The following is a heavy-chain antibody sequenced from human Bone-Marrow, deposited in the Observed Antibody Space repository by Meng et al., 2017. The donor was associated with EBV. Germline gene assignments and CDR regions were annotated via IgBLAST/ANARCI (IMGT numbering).Heavy chain of an antibody. CDR1: GGSISSSNW. J-gene: IGHJ4*02. V-gene: IGHV4-4*02. D-gene: IGHD3-10*01. CDR3: ARDAGDDGSGSYYSDY. Sequence: GKLQAAGPGLVNPSGPLSLTCAVSGGSISSSNWGSWVRQPPGKGLEWIGEIYHSGSTNYNPSLKSRVTITVDKSKNQFSLNLSSVTAADTAVYYCARDAGDDGSGSYYSDYWGQGTLVTVSS. CDR2: IYHSGST.